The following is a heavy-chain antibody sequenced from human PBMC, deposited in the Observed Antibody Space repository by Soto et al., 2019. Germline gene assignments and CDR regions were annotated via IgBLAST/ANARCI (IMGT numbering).Heavy chain of an antibody. V-gene: IGHV1-69*06. CDR2: IIPIFGTA. CDR3: ARHPQSNGKQWFDP. Sequence: SVKVSCKASGGTFSSYAISWVRQAPGQGLEWMGGIIPIFGTANYAQKFQGRATITADKSTSTAYMELSSLRSEDTAVYYCARHPQSNGKQWFDPWGQGTLVTVSS. D-gene: IGHD2-8*01. J-gene: IGHJ5*02. CDR1: GGTFSSYA.